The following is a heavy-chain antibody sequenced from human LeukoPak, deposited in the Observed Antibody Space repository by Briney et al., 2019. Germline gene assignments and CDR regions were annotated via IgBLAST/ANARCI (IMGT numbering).Heavy chain of an antibody. CDR2: ITGSSSYK. D-gene: IGHD6-19*01. Sequence: LGGPLRLSCAASGLSFRTYSMNWVRQAPGKGLEWVSYITGSSSYKYYADSVKGRFTISRDNAKNSLYLQMNSLRAEDTAVYYCAADRAQDTGVAGFALDYWGQGTLVTVSS. V-gene: IGHV3-21*01. CDR3: AADRAQDTGVAGFALDY. CDR1: GLSFRTYS. J-gene: IGHJ4*02.